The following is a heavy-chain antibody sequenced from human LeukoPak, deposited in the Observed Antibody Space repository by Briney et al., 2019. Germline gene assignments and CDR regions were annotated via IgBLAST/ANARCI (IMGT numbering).Heavy chain of an antibody. CDR1: GFTFSSYW. D-gene: IGHD6-13*01. J-gene: IGHJ4*02. CDR3: ATSQYTSSRYYFDY. V-gene: IGHV3-74*03. Sequence: GGSLRLSCAASGFTFSSYWMHWVRQAPGKGLVWVSRINSDGSSTTYADSVKGRFTISRDNAKNTLYLQMNSLRAEDTAVYYCATSQYTSSRYYFDYWGQGTLVTVSS. CDR2: INSDGSST.